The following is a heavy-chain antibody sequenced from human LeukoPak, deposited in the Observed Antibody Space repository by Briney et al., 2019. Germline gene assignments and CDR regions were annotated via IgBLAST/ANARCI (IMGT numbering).Heavy chain of an antibody. J-gene: IGHJ4*02. D-gene: IGHD3-10*01. V-gene: IGHV4-59*01. CDR1: GGSISSYY. Sequence: SETLSLTCTVSGGSISSYYWSWIRQPPGKGLEWIGYIYYSGSTNYNPSLKSRVTISVDTSKNKFSLKLSSVTAADTAVYYCARARHYYGSGSGYFDYWGQGTLVTVSS. CDR3: ARARHYYGSGSGYFDY. CDR2: IYYSGST.